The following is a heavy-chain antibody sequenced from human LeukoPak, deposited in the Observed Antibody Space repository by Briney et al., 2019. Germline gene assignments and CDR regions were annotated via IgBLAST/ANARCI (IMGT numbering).Heavy chain of an antibody. CDR3: AKSTIAAVGKDYYYAMEA. J-gene: IGHJ6*02. CDR2: ISYDGTNK. Sequence: GGSLRLSCAASGFMFRSYGMHWVRQAPGKGLEWVAVISYDGTNKYYADSVKGRLTITRDNSKNTLYLQMHSLRGEDTAVYYCAKSTIAAVGKDYYYAMEAWGQGTTVTVSS. D-gene: IGHD6-13*01. CDR1: GFMFRSYG. V-gene: IGHV3-30*18.